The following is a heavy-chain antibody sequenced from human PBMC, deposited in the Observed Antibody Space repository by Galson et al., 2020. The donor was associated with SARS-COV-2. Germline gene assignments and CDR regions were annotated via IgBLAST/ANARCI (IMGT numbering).Heavy chain of an antibody. J-gene: IGHJ4*02. CDR3: ARGEGTTVVNHYFDY. CDR2: IYDSGRT. Sequence: SETLSLTCTVSGGSISSYYWSWIRQPPGKGLEWIGHIYDSGRTNYNPSLKSRVTISVDTPKNQFSLRLSSVTAADTAVYYCARGEGTTVVNHYFDYWGQGTLVTVSS. CDR1: GGSISSYY. D-gene: IGHD4-17*01. V-gene: IGHV4-59*13.